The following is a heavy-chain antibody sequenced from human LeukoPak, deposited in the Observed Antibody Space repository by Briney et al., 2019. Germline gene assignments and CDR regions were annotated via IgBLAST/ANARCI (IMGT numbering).Heavy chain of an antibody. CDR2: ISGSGGST. CDR3: AVAVVGGLDY. CDR1: GFTFSSCA. V-gene: IGHV3-23*01. Sequence: GGSLTLSCAASGFTFSSCAMSWVRQAPAKGLEWVSAISGSGGSTYYADSVKGRLTISRDNSNDSLYLQMNSLRAEDTAVYDCAVAVVGGLDYWGQGTLVTVSS. D-gene: IGHD6-19*01. J-gene: IGHJ4*02.